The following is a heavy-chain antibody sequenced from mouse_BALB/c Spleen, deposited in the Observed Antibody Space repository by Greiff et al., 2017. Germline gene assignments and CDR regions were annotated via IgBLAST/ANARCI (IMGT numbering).Heavy chain of an antibody. CDR3: ANYSDRAWFAY. D-gene: IGHD2-13*01. CDR2: LSYSGST. CDR1: GYSITSDYA. V-gene: IGHV3-2*02. Sequence: ESGPGLVKPSQSLSITCTVTGYSITSDYAWYWIRQFPGNILEWMGYLSYSGSTSYNPSLKSRISITRDTSKNPFFLQLNSVTTEDTATYYCANYSDRAWFAYWGQGTLVTVSA. J-gene: IGHJ3*01.